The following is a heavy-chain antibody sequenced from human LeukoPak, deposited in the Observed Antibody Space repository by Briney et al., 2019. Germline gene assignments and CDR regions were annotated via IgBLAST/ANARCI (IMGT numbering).Heavy chain of an antibody. CDR1: GGSFSGYY. Sequence: SETLSLTCAVYGGSFSGYYLSWIRQPPGKGLEWIGEINHSGSTNYNPSLKSRVTISVDTSKNQFSLKLSSVTAADTAVYYCARGMQTMRVVVIGWFDPWGQGTLVTVSS. CDR2: INHSGST. V-gene: IGHV4-34*01. J-gene: IGHJ5*02. CDR3: ARGMQTMRVVVIGWFDP. D-gene: IGHD3-22*01.